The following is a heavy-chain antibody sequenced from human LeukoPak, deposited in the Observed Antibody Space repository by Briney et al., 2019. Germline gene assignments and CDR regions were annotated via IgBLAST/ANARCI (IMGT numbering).Heavy chain of an antibody. CDR2: IYDSGST. D-gene: IGHD2-21*01. Sequence: PSETLSLTCTVSGVSISSSSYYWVWIRQSPGKGLEWIGSIYDSGSTYYNPSLKSRVSISVDTSENQFSLKLSSVTAADTAVYYCARRVVITSNYFDYWGQGILVTVSS. CDR3: ARRVVITSNYFDY. CDR1: GVSISSSSYY. V-gene: IGHV4-39*01. J-gene: IGHJ4*02.